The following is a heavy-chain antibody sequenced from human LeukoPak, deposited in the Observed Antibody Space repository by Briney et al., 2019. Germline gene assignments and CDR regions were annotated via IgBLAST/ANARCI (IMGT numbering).Heavy chain of an antibody. CDR1: ALTFSSYD. D-gene: IGHD2-15*01. V-gene: IGHV3-48*01. CDR3: ARVLRYCSGGNCYSGGLGYMDV. J-gene: IGHJ6*03. CDR2: ISSSSGTI. Sequence: GGSLRLSCAAPALTFSSYDMNWVRQAPGKGLEWVSFISSSSGTIYYADSVRGRFTISRDNAKNSLYLQMNSVRVEDTAVYYCARVLRYCSGGNCYSGGLGYMDVWGKGTTVTISS.